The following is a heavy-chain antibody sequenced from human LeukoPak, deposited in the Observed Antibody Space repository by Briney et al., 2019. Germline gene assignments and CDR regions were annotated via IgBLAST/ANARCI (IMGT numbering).Heavy chain of an antibody. CDR2: VYSGGST. V-gene: IGHV3-53*01. CDR1: GFTVSSNY. J-gene: IGHJ6*02. CDR3: ARVASEEGYYYYYGMDV. Sequence: GGSLRLSCAASGFTVSSNYMSWVRQSPGKGLEWVSVVYSGGSTYYTDSVKGRFTISRDNAKNSLYLQMNSLRAEDTAVYYCARVASEEGYYYYYGMDVWGQGTTVTVSS.